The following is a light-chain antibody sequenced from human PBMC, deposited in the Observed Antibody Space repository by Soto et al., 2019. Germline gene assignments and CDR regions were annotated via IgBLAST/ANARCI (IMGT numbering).Light chain of an antibody. V-gene: IGKV1-5*03. CDR2: KAS. CDR3: QQYNSYSST. Sequence: DIQMTQSPSTLSASVGDRVTITCRASQSISSWLAWYQQKPGKAPKLLIYKASSLKSGVTSRFSGSGSGTEFTLTITSLQPDDFATYYVQQYNSYSSTFGQGTKVEIK. J-gene: IGKJ1*01. CDR1: QSISSW.